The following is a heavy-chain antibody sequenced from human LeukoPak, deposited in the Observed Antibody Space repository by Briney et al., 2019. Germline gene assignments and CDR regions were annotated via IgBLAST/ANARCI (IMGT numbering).Heavy chain of an antibody. Sequence: PGGSLRLSCAASGFTFSSYGMHWVRQAPGKGLEWVAFIRYDGSNKYYADSVKGRFTISRDNSKNTLYLQMNSLRAEDTAVYYCATIVGAQGDAFDIWGQGTMVTVSS. CDR1: GFTFSSYG. CDR3: ATIVGAQGDAFDI. V-gene: IGHV3-30*02. CDR2: IRYDGSNK. D-gene: IGHD1-26*01. J-gene: IGHJ3*02.